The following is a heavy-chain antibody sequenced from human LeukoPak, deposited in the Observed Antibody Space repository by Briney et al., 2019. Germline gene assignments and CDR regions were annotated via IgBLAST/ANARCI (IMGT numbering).Heavy chain of an antibody. V-gene: IGHV3-21*01. D-gene: IGHD5-24*01. Sequence: GGSLRLSCAASGFTLSSYSMNWVRPAPGKGLEWVSSISSSSYYIYYADSVKGRFTISRDNAKNSLYLQMDSLRAEDTAVYYCARDKRQERWPDYWGQGTLVTVSS. CDR1: GFTLSSYS. CDR3: ARDKRQERWPDY. J-gene: IGHJ4*02. CDR2: ISSSSYYI.